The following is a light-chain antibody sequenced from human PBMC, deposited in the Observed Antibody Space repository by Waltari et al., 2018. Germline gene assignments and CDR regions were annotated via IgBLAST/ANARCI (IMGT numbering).Light chain of an antibody. CDR1: SSDVGRYNL. V-gene: IGLV2-23*02. J-gene: IGLJ6*01. CDR2: EVS. Sequence: QSALTQPASVSGSPGQSITISCTGTSSDVGRYNLVSWYQQHPGKAPKLMIYEVSKRPSGCSNRFSGSKSGNTASLTISGLQAEDEADYYCCSYAGSSTNVFGSGTKVTVL. CDR3: CSYAGSSTNV.